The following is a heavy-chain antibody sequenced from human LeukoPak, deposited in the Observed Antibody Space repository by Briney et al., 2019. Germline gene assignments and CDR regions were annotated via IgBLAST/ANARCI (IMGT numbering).Heavy chain of an antibody. V-gene: IGHV3-30*18. Sequence: GGSLRLSCAASGFTFSSYGMHWIRQAPGKGLEWVAVISYDGSNKYYADSVKGRFTISRDNSKNTLYLQMNSLRAEDTAVYYCAKDEGATFDYWGQGTLVTVSS. J-gene: IGHJ4*02. CDR1: GFTFSSYG. D-gene: IGHD1-26*01. CDR3: AKDEGATFDY. CDR2: ISYDGSNK.